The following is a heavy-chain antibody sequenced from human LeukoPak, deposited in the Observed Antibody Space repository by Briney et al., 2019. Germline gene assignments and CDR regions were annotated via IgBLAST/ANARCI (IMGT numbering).Heavy chain of an antibody. CDR2: ISSSSSYI. Sequence: GGSLRLSCAASGVTFSSYSMNWVRQAPGKGLEWVSSISSSSSYIYYADSVKGRFTISRDNAKNSLYLQMNSLRAEDTAVYYCARDGVGGYSYGYAFDYWGQGTLVTVSS. CDR3: ARDGVGGYSYGYAFDY. D-gene: IGHD5-18*01. V-gene: IGHV3-21*01. J-gene: IGHJ4*02. CDR1: GVTFSSYS.